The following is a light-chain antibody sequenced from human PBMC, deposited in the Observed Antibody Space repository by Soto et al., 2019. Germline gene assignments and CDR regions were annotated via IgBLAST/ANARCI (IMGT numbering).Light chain of an antibody. CDR3: QQRDIWPLA. V-gene: IGKV3-11*01. CDR2: DAS. CDR1: QSVSKY. J-gene: IGKJ4*01. Sequence: EIVLTQSPATLSLSPGERATLSCRASQSVSKYLGWYQQRPGQAPRLLIYDASTRATDIPARFRGSGSGTDFTLTISSLEPEDFAVYYCQQRDIWPLAFGGGTKVEIK.